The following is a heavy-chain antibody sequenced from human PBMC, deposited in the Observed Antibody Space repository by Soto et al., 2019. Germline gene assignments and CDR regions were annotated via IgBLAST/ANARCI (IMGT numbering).Heavy chain of an antibody. Sequence: GGSLRLSCAASGFTFSSYGMHWVRQAPGKGLEWVAVISYDGSNKYYADSVKGRFTISRDNSKNTLYLQMNSLRAEDTAVYYCAKSGGEQQLKTLTHFDYWGQGTLVTVSS. CDR3: AKSGGEQQLKTLTHFDY. CDR1: GFTFSSYG. V-gene: IGHV3-30*18. D-gene: IGHD6-13*01. CDR2: ISYDGSNK. J-gene: IGHJ4*02.